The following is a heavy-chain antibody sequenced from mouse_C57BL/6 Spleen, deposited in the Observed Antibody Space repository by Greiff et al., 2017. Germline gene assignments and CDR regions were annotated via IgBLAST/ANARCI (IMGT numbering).Heavy chain of an antibody. D-gene: IGHD2-5*01. J-gene: IGHJ4*01. Sequence: QVQLQQPGTELVKPGASVKLSCKASGYTFTSYWMHWVKQRPGQGLEWIGNINPSNGGTNYNEKFKSKATLTVDKSSSTAYMQLSSLTSEDAAVYYCARSPYSNYVAMDYWGQGTSVTVSS. V-gene: IGHV1-53*01. CDR1: GYTFTSYW. CDR2: INPSNGGT. CDR3: ARSPYSNYVAMDY.